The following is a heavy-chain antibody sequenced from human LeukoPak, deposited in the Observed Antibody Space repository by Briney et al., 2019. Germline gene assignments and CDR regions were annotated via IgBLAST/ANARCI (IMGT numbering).Heavy chain of an antibody. V-gene: IGHV1-18*01. J-gene: IGHJ6*03. CDR2: ISGYNGHT. CDR1: GYTFTNYG. Sequence: GASVKVSCKASGYTFTNYGISWVRQAPGQGLEWMGWISGYNGHTNYAQKLQGRVTMTTDTSTTTAYMELSSLRSEDTAVYYCARVTSRGYQLLFSHYYYMDVWGKGTTVTISS. D-gene: IGHD2-2*01. CDR3: ARVTSRGYQLLFSHYYYMDV.